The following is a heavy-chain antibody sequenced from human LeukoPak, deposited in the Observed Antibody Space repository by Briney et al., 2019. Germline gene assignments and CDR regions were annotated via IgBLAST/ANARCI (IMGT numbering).Heavy chain of an antibody. J-gene: IGHJ6*02. CDR2: ISGSGGNT. D-gene: IGHD6-19*01. Sequence: PGGSLRLSCAASGFTFSSYVMSWVRQAPGKGLEWVSGISGSGGNTYYADSVKGRFTISRDNSKNTLYLQMNSPRAEDTAVYHCAKAVGGLVQYYGMDVWGQGTTVTVSS. V-gene: IGHV3-23*01. CDR3: AKAVGGLVQYYGMDV. CDR1: GFTFSSYV.